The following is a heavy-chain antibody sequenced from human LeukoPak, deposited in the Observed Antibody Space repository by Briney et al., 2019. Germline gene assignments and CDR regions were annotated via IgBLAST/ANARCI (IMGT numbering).Heavy chain of an antibody. V-gene: IGHV3-23*01. CDR2: ISGSGGNT. CDR3: ATTRYNYGYYFDY. Sequence: GGTLRPSCAASGFTFSSYGMNWVRQAPGKGLKWVSVISGSGGNTYYADSVKGRFTISRDNSKNTLNLQMNSLRVEDTAVYYCATTRYNYGYYFDYWGQGTLVTVSS. CDR1: GFTFSSYG. D-gene: IGHD3-10*01. J-gene: IGHJ4*02.